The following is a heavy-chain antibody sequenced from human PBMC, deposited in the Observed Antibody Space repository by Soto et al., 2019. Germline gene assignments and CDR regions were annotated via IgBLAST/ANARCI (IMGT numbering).Heavy chain of an antibody. D-gene: IGHD5-12*01. Sequence: SETLSLTCTVSGGSISASSYYGCWIRQPPGKGLEWIGSMDYSGSTYYNPSLKSRVTISVDTSKNQFSLKLSSLTAADTAVYYCASRQWLRLFACWAQGTLVPVSS. CDR2: MDYSGST. CDR3: ASRQWLRLFAC. CDR1: GGSISASSYY. V-gene: IGHV4-39*01. J-gene: IGHJ4*02.